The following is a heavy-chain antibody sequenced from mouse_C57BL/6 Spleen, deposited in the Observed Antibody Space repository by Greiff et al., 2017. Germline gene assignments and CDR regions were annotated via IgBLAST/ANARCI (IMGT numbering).Heavy chain of an antibody. CDR3: ARSDGSSIYYFDY. Sequence: QVQLQQPGAELVMPGASVKLSCKASGYTFTSYWMHWVKQRPGQGLEWIGEIDPSDSYTNYNQKFKGKSTFTVYKSSSTAYMQLSSLTSEDYAVYYCARSDGSSIYYFDYWGQGTTLTVSS. V-gene: IGHV1-69*01. J-gene: IGHJ2*01. D-gene: IGHD1-1*01. CDR1: GYTFTSYW. CDR2: IDPSDSYT.